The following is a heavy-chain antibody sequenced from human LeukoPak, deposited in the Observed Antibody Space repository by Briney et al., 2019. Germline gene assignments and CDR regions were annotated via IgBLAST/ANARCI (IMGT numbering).Heavy chain of an antibody. J-gene: IGHJ4*02. CDR3: ARGPLIPVAGTGLDY. CDR2: ISPYTGKT. CDR1: GYTFDSCG. Sequence: ASVKVSCKASGYTFDSCGITWVRQAPGQGLEWVGWISPYTGKTDYGQKFQGRVTMTTDTSTSTAYMELSSLRSDDTAVYYCARGPLIPVAGTGLDYWGQGTLVTVSS. D-gene: IGHD6-19*01. V-gene: IGHV1-18*01.